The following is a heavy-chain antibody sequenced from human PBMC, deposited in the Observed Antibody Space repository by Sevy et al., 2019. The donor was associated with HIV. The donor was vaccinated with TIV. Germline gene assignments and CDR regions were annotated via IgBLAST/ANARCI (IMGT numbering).Heavy chain of an antibody. J-gene: IGHJ6*02. D-gene: IGHD3-3*01. V-gene: IGHV1-2*02. CDR1: GYTFTGYY. CDR2: INPNSDGT. Sequence: ASVKVSCKASGYTFTGYYMHWERQAPGRGLEWMGWINPNSDGTNYAQKFQGRVTMTRDTSISTAYMELSRLRSDDTAVYYCARADLDFWSGYLNYYGMDVWGQGTTVTVSS. CDR3: ARADLDFWSGYLNYYGMDV.